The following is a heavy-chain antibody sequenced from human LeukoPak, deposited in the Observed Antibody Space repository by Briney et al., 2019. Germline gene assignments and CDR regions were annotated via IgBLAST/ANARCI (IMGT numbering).Heavy chain of an antibody. V-gene: IGHV1-2*02. CDR1: GYTFTGYY. D-gene: IGHD6-19*01. J-gene: IGHJ5*02. CDR2: INPNSGGT. Sequence: ASVKVSCKASGYTFTGYYMHWVRQAPGQGLEWMGWINPNSGGTNYAQKFQGRVTMTRDTSISTAYMELSSLRSDDTAVYYCARWAVAGSVYWFDPWGQGTLVTVSS. CDR3: ARWAVAGSVYWFDP.